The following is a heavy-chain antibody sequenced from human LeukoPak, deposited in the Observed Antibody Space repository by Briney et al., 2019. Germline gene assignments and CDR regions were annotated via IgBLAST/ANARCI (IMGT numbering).Heavy chain of an antibody. Sequence: ASVKVSCKVSGYTLTELSMHWVRQAPGKGLEWMGWINPNSGGTNYAQKFQGRVTMTRDTSISTAYMELGRLRSDDTAVYYCARDGSGSYVGWFDPWGQGTLVTVSS. CDR2: INPNSGGT. CDR3: ARDGSGSYVGWFDP. J-gene: IGHJ5*02. D-gene: IGHD3-10*01. V-gene: IGHV1-2*02. CDR1: GYTLTELS.